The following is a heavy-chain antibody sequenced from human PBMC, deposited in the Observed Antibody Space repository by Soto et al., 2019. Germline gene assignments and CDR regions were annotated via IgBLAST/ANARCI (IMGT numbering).Heavy chain of an antibody. CDR3: ATTYYYDTSGYPESDAFDI. CDR1: GYTFTAYY. V-gene: IGHV1-2*02. D-gene: IGHD3-22*01. CDR2: LNPNSGAT. Sequence: ASVKVSCKASGYTFTAYYLHWVRQAPGQGLEWMGWLNPNSGATNSAQKFRGRVTMTRDTSISTAYMELSRLRSDDTAFYYCATTYYYDTSGYPESDAFDIWGQGTMVTVSS. J-gene: IGHJ3*02.